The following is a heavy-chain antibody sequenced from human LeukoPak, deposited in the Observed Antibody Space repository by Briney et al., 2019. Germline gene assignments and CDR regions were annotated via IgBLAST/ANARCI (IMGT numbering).Heavy chain of an antibody. CDR1: GFTFSSYS. Sequence: GGALRLSCAASGFTFSSYSMNWVRQAPRRGLEWVSSIISISSYIYYADSLKGRFTISRDNAKNSLYMKMNSLRAEDTAVYYCARDNWIQIWLRAGMDVWGQGTTVTVSS. J-gene: IGHJ6*02. D-gene: IGHD5-18*01. CDR2: IISISSYI. V-gene: IGHV3-21*01. CDR3: ARDNWIQIWLRAGMDV.